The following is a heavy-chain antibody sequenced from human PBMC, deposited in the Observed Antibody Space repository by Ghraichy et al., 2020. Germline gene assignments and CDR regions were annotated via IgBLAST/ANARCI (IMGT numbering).Heavy chain of an antibody. D-gene: IGHD4-11*01. J-gene: IGHJ4*02. Sequence: GGSLRLSYAASGFTFSSYSMNWVRQAPGKGLEWVSSISSRSDYIYYADSLKGRFTVSRDNADNSLFLQMNSLRAEDTAVYYCATTADYLYFDYWGQGTLVTVSS. CDR1: GFTFSSYS. CDR3: ATTADYLYFDY. V-gene: IGHV3-21*01. CDR2: ISSRSDYI.